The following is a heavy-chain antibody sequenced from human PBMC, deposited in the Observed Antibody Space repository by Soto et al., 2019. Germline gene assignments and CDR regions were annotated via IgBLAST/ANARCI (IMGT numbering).Heavy chain of an antibody. CDR1: GYTFTGYF. D-gene: IGHD7-27*01. J-gene: IGHJ4*02. Sequence: ASVKVSCKASGYTFTGYFIHWLRHAPGQGLEWMGWINPNIGDTHSAQKFQGWVTMTRDTSISTVFMEFSRLTSDDTAIYYCARGPSTGAFDYWGQGTLVTVSS. CDR3: ARGPSTGAFDY. V-gene: IGHV1-2*04. CDR2: INPNIGDT.